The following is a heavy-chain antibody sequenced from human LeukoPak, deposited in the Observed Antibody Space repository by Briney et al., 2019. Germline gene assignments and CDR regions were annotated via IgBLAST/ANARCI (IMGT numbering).Heavy chain of an antibody. CDR3: ARMGVSYYYDSSTYYPVAFDV. J-gene: IGHJ3*01. V-gene: IGHV4-38-2*02. CDR1: GYSISSGYY. CDR2: FFPSGSI. D-gene: IGHD3-22*01. Sequence: SETLSLTCNVSGYSISSGYYWAWIRRSPGEGREWFAPFFPSGSIYYNPSLKTRVSLSVDTSKNQFSLKLNSVTAADTAVYYCARMGVSYYYDSSTYYPVAFDVWGQGTMVTVSS.